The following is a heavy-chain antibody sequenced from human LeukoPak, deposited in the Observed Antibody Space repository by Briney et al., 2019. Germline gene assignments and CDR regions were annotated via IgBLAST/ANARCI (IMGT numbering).Heavy chain of an antibody. V-gene: IGHV4-34*01. CDR1: GGSFSGYY. CDR2: MNHSGSS. J-gene: IGHJ4*02. Sequence: SETLSLTCAVYGGSFSGYYWSWIRQSPGKGREWIGEMNHSGSSNHNPSLKSRVTISVDTSKNQFSLKLRSVTAADTAVYYCARAPSGLVEPPTRGDYFDYWGQGTLVTVSS. CDR3: ARAPSGLVEPPTRGDYFDY. D-gene: IGHD2-2*01.